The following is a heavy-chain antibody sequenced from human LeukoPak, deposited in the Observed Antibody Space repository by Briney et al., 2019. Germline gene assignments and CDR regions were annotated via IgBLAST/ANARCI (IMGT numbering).Heavy chain of an antibody. CDR1: GFTFNSYG. CDR2: ISHDGSNT. V-gene: IGHV3-30*03. D-gene: IGHD6-13*01. Sequence: GGSLRLSCAASGFTFNSYGMHWVRQAPGKGLEWVAAISHDGSNTYYGDSVKGRFTISRDNAKNSLYLQMNSLRAEDTAIYYCARGGCAAAGCGMDVWGQGTTVTVSS. CDR3: ARGGCAAAGCGMDV. J-gene: IGHJ6*02.